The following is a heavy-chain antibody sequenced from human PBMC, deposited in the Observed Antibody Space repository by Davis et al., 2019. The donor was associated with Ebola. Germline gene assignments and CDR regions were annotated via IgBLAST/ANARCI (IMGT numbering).Heavy chain of an antibody. J-gene: IGHJ4*02. CDR2: ISAYNGNT. Sequence: AASVKVSCKASGYTFSGYGISWVRQAPGQGLEWMGWISAYNGNTKYAEKFQGRVTLTTETSTSTAYMEVGSLRSDDTAVYYCARAQFPTTSDHWGQGTLVTVSS. V-gene: IGHV1-18*04. CDR1: GYTFSGYG. D-gene: IGHD1-1*01. CDR3: ARAQFPTTSDH.